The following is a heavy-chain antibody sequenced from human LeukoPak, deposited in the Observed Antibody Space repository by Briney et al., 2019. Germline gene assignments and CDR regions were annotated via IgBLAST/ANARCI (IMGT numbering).Heavy chain of an antibody. D-gene: IGHD6-13*01. CDR3: AKDRGSSTPRYYFDY. CDR1: GFTFSSYA. J-gene: IGHJ4*02. CDR2: ISGSGGCT. V-gene: IGHV3-23*01. Sequence: GGSLGLSCAASGFTFSSYAMSWVRQAPGKGLEWVSAISGSGGCTYYADSVKGRFTISRDNSKNTLYLQMSSLRAEDTAVYYCAKDRGSSTPRYYFDYWGQGTLVTVSS.